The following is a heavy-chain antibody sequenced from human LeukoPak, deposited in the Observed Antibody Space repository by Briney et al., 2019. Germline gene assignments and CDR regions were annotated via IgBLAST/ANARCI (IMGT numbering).Heavy chain of an antibody. CDR2: ISYDGTNI. Sequence: GGSLRLSCAASGFTFNNYGMHWVRQAPGKGLEWVALISYDGTNIYYADSVKGRFTISRDNSRNTLYLQMNSLRVADTAVYHCAKDRNFWSGPRNYFGSWGQGTLVTVSS. V-gene: IGHV3-30*18. J-gene: IGHJ4*02. D-gene: IGHD3-3*01. CDR3: AKDRNFWSGPRNYFGS. CDR1: GFTFNNYG.